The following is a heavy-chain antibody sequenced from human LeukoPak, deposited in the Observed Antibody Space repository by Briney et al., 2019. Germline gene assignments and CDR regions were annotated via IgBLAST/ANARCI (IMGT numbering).Heavy chain of an antibody. V-gene: IGHV4-34*01. CDR3: ARGTVYSSGWYHE. D-gene: IGHD6-19*01. CDR1: GGSFSGDY. CDR2: VNHGGST. Sequence: SETLTLTSAVYGGSFSGDYGNWIRQPPGKVLEWIGEVNHGGSTNYNPSLKSRVTISVDTSKNQFSLKLTSVTAADTAVYYCARGTVYSSGWYHEWGQGTLVTVSS. J-gene: IGHJ4*02.